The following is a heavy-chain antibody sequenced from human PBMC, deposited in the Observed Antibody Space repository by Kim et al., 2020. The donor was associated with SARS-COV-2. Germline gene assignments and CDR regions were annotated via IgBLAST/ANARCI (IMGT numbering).Heavy chain of an antibody. CDR1: GYTFTGYY. Sequence: ASVKVSCKASGYTFTGYYMHWVRQAPGQGLEWMGWINPNSGGTNYAQKFQGRVTMTRDTSISTAYMELSRLRSDDTAVYYCARDGTHCTNGVCYVSYFDYWGQGTLVTVSS. CDR3: ARDGTHCTNGVCYVSYFDY. V-gene: IGHV1-2*02. J-gene: IGHJ4*02. CDR2: INPNSGGT. D-gene: IGHD2-8*01.